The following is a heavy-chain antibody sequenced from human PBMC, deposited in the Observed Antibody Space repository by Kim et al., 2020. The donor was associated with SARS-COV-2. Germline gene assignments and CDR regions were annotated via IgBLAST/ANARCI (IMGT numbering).Heavy chain of an antibody. CDR3: ARHNSPGRADYYDSSGYYEYYFDY. J-gene: IGHJ4*02. Sequence: GESLKISCKGSGYSFTSYWIGWVRQMPGKGLEWMGIIYPGDSDTRYSPSFQGQVTISADKSISTAYLQWSNLKASDTAMYYCARHNSPGRADYYDSSGYYEYYFDYWGQGTLVTVSS. CDR1: GYSFTSYW. D-gene: IGHD3-22*01. CDR2: IYPGDSDT. V-gene: IGHV5-51*01.